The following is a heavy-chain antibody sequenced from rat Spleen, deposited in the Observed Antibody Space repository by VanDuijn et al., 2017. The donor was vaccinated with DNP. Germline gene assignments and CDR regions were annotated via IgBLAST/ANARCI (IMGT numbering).Heavy chain of an antibody. CDR1: GYTFPSYY. D-gene: IGHD5-1*01. CDR2: LNMGSGGT. CDR3: ARGGSGIWFAH. Sequence: QIQLQQSGAELATPGSSVKISCKASGYTFPSYYPGWLKQTTGQGLEYIGYLNMGSGGTHYNEKFKGKATLTVDKSSNTAFMQLSSLTPDDSAVYYCARGGSGIWFAHWGQGTLVTVSS. J-gene: IGHJ3*01. V-gene: IGHV1-43*01.